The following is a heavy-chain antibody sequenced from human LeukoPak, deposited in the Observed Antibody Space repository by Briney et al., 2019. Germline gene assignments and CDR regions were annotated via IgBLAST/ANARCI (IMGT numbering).Heavy chain of an antibody. Sequence: SETLSLTCAVYGGSFSGYYWSWIRQPPGKGLEWIGEINHSGSTNYNPSLKSRVTISVDTSKNQFSLKLSSVTAADTAVYYCARGHYYDSSGSPPGYWGQGTLVTVSS. D-gene: IGHD3-22*01. CDR2: INHSGST. CDR1: GGSFSGYY. J-gene: IGHJ4*02. V-gene: IGHV4-34*01. CDR3: ARGHYYDSSGSPPGY.